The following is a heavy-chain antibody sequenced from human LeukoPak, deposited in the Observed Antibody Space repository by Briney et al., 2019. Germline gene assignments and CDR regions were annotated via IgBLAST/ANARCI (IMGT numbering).Heavy chain of an antibody. J-gene: IGHJ5*02. Sequence: SETLSLTCGVSGDSLSSSDWWWGGRPHPGKGLEGIGESYHSGTANYNPSLESRVTISVNKSKTQFSLKLSSATAADTAVYYCAKAHQWKWFDHWGQGTLVTVSS. CDR3: AKAHQWKWFDH. CDR2: SYHSGTA. D-gene: IGHD1-1*01. CDR1: GDSLSSSDW. V-gene: IGHV4/OR15-8*01.